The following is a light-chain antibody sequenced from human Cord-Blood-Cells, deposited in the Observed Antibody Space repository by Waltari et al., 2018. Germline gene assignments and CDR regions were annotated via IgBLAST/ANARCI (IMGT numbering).Light chain of an antibody. Sequence: EIVLTQSPGTLSLSPGVSATLSCRASQSVSSSYLAWYQQKPGQAPRLLIYGASSRATGIPDRFSGSGSGTDFTLTISRLEPEDFAVYYCQQYGSSPCTFGQGTKLEIK. CDR2: GAS. CDR1: QSVSSSY. V-gene: IGKV3-20*01. J-gene: IGKJ2*02. CDR3: QQYGSSPCT.